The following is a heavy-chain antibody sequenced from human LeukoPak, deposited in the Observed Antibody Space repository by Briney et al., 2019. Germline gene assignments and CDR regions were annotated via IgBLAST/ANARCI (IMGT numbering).Heavy chain of an antibody. V-gene: IGHV3-23*01. D-gene: IGHD3-3*01. J-gene: IGHJ4*02. CDR3: AKASLGVISFGDY. CDR2: ISGSGGST. CDR1: GFTFSSYA. Sequence: GGSLRLSCAASGFTFSSYAMSWVRQAPGKGLGWVSAISGSGGSTYYADSVKGRFTISRDNSKNTLYLQMNSLRAEDTAVYYCAKASLGVISFGDYWGQGTLVTVSS.